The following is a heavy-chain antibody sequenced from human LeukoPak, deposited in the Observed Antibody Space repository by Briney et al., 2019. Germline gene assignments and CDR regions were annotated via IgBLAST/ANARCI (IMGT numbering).Heavy chain of an antibody. CDR3: ARDRGSSGYYGGWFDP. Sequence: SETLSLTCTVSGDSINSYHWSWIRQPAGKGLEWIGRIYTSGSTNYNPSLKSRVTISVDKSKNQFSLKLSSVTAADTAVYYCARDRGSSGYYGGWFDPWGQGTLVTVSS. J-gene: IGHJ5*02. CDR1: GDSINSYH. V-gene: IGHV4-4*07. D-gene: IGHD3-22*01. CDR2: IYTSGST.